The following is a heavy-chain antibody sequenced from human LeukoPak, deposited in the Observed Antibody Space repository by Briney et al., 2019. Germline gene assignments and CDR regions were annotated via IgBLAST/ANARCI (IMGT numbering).Heavy chain of an antibody. Sequence: ASVKVSCKASGYTFTGYYMQWVRQAPGQGLEWMGWINPNSGGTNYAQKFQGRVTMTRDTSISTAYMELSRLRSDDTAVYYCARGIPYDFWSGYSNWFDPWGQGTLVTVSS. D-gene: IGHD3-3*01. J-gene: IGHJ5*02. CDR2: INPNSGGT. CDR1: GYTFTGYY. V-gene: IGHV1-2*02. CDR3: ARGIPYDFWSGYSNWFDP.